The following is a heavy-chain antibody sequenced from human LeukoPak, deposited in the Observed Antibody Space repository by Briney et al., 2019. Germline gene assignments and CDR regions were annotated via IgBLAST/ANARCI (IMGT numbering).Heavy chain of an antibody. J-gene: IGHJ3*02. D-gene: IGHD2-2*01. Sequence: GGSLRLSCAASGFTFSSYEMNWVRQAPGKGLEGVSYISSSGSTIYYADSVKGRFTISRDNDKNALYLQMNSLRADDTAVYYCARECSSTSCQDAFDIWGQGTMVTVSS. CDR1: GFTFSSYE. CDR3: ARECSSTSCQDAFDI. CDR2: ISSSGSTI. V-gene: IGHV3-48*03.